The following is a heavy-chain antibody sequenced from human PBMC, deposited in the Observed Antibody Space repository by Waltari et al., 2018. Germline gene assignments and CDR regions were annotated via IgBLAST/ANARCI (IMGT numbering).Heavy chain of an antibody. CDR1: GGSFSGYY. CDR2: INQGGST. CDR3: ASRYCSSTSCYRAFDI. Sequence: QVQLQQWGAGLLKPSETLSLTCAVYGGSFSGYYWSWIRQPPGKGLEWIGEINQGGSTNYTPSLKSRVTISVDTSKNQFSLKLSSVTAADTAVYYCASRYCSSTSCYRAFDIWGQGTMVTVSS. V-gene: IGHV4-34*01. D-gene: IGHD2-2*02. J-gene: IGHJ3*02.